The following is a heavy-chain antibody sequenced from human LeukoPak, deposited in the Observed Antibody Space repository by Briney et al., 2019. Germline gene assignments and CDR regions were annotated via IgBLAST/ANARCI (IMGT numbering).Heavy chain of an antibody. Sequence: GGSLRLSCAASGFTFSSYAMSWVRQAPGKGLEWVSAISGSGGSTYYADSVKGRFTISRDNSKNTLYLQMNSLRAEDTAVYYCAKQREYYDSSPLYDYWGQGILVTVSS. J-gene: IGHJ4*02. CDR2: ISGSGGST. CDR1: GFTFSSYA. D-gene: IGHD3-22*01. V-gene: IGHV3-23*01. CDR3: AKQREYYDSSPLYDY.